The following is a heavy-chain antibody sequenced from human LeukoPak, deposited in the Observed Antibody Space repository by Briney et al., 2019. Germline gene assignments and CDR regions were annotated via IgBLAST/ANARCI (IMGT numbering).Heavy chain of an antibody. CDR2: ISAYNCNT. D-gene: IGHD3-10*02. CDR3: ARRPLFSGSYYN. Sequence: GASVKVSCKASGYTFTNYGISWVRQAAGQGLEWMGWISAYNCNTNYAQKLQGRVTMTTDTSTSPAYMELRSQKSDDTAVYYCARRPLFSGSYYNWGQGTLVTVSS. J-gene: IGHJ4*02. V-gene: IGHV1-18*01. CDR1: GYTFTNYG.